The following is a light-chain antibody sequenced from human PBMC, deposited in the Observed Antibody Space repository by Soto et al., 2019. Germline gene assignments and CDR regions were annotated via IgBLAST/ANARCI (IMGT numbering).Light chain of an antibody. CDR2: EDS. CDR3: SSYAGRNTDYV. J-gene: IGLJ1*01. V-gene: IGLV2-14*02. Sequence: QSVLTQPASVSGSPGQSITISCTGTSSDIGNYNLVSWYQQHPGKAPKLMIHEDSKRPSGVSNRFSGSKSGNTASLTVSGLQAEDEADYSCSSYAGRNTDYVFGTGTKLTVL. CDR1: SSDIGNYNL.